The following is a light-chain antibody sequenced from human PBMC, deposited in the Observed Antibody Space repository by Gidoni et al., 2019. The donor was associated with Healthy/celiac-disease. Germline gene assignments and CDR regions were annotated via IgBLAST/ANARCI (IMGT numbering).Light chain of an antibody. CDR3: QQRSNWPLT. CDR1: QSVSSY. Sequence: EIVLSPSPATLSLSPGERAPLSCRASQSVSSYLAWYQQKPGQAPRLRIYDASNRATGIPARFSGSGSGTDFTLTISSLEPEDFAVYYCQQRSNWPLTFGGGTKVEIK. V-gene: IGKV3-11*01. CDR2: DAS. J-gene: IGKJ4*01.